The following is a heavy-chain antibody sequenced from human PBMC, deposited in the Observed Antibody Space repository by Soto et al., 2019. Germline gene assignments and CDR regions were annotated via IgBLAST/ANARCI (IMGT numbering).Heavy chain of an antibody. CDR3: AKAVSSGYYYYFDY. J-gene: IGHJ4*02. V-gene: IGHV3-43*01. CDR1: GFTFSSYA. D-gene: IGHD3-22*01. Sequence: PGGSLRLSCAASGFTFSSYAMSWVRQAPGKGLEWVSLISWDGGSTYYADSVKGRFTISRDNSKNSLYLQMNSLRTEDTALYYCAKAVSSGYYYYFDYWGQGTLVTVSS. CDR2: ISWDGGST.